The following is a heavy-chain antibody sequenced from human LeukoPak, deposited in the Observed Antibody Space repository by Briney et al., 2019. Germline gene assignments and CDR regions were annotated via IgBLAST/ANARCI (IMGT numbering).Heavy chain of an antibody. V-gene: IGHV1-8*01. CDR3: ARGVLGGGFSWFDP. J-gene: IGHJ5*02. CDR1: GYTFTSYD. Sequence: ASVKVSCKASGYTFTSYDINWVRQATGQGIEWMGWMNPNSGNTGYAQKFQGRVTMTRNTSISTAYMELSSLRSEDTAVYYCARGVLGGGFSWFDPWGQGTLVTVSS. D-gene: IGHD3-16*01. CDR2: MNPNSGNT.